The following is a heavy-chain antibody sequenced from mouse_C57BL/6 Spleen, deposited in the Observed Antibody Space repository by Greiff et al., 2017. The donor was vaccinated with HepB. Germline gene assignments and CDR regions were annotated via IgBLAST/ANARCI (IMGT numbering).Heavy chain of an antibody. CDR3: ARRNDYERTWFAY. CDR1: GFTFSDYG. CDR2: ISSGSSTI. D-gene: IGHD2-4*01. J-gene: IGHJ3*01. Sequence: EVMLVESGGGLVKPGGSLKLSCAASGFTFSDYGMHWVRQAPEKGLEWVAYISSGSSTIYYADTVKGRFTISRDNAKHTLFLQMTSLRSEDTAMYYCARRNDYERTWFAYWGQGTLVTVSA. V-gene: IGHV5-17*01.